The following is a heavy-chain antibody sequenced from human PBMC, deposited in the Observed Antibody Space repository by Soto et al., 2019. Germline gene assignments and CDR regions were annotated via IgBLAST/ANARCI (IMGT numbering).Heavy chain of an antibody. CDR2: ISSSSSYI. V-gene: IGHV3-21*01. D-gene: IGHD2-2*01. CDR3: ARVPEDYYYYYGMDV. CDR1: GFTFSSYS. Sequence: KPGGSLRLSCAASGFTFSSYSMNWVRQAPGKGLEWVSSISSSSSYIYYADSVKGRFTISRDNAKNSLYLQMNSLRAEDTAVYYCARVPEDYYYYYGMDVWGQGTTVTVSS. J-gene: IGHJ6*02.